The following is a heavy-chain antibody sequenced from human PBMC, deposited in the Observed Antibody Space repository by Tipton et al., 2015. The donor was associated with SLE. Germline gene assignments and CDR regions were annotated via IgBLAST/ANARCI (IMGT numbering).Heavy chain of an antibody. D-gene: IGHD3-10*01. Sequence: TLSLTCTVSGASVSSFCRNWSRQSPGKGLEWIACVCNSVSTNYDPPLKSRGTISVDTSTNHFSLELTSVTAADTAVYYCARQRLRLLSPLDALGQGTTVTVS. V-gene: IGHV4-59*08. CDR3: ARQRLRLLSPLDA. CDR2: VCNSVST. CDR1: GASVSSFC. J-gene: IGHJ6*02.